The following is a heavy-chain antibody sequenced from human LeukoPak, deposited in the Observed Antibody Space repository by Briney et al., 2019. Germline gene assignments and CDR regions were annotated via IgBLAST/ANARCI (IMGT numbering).Heavy chain of an antibody. Sequence: SETLSLTCTVSGGSISSYYWSWIRQPAGKGLEWIGRIYTSGSTNYNPSLKSRVTMSVDTSKNQFSLKLSSVTAADTAVYYCARVWVEVGNVGSFDYWGQGTLVTVSS. J-gene: IGHJ4*02. CDR2: IYTSGST. D-gene: IGHD1-26*01. CDR1: GGSISSYY. V-gene: IGHV4-4*07. CDR3: ARVWVEVGNVGSFDY.